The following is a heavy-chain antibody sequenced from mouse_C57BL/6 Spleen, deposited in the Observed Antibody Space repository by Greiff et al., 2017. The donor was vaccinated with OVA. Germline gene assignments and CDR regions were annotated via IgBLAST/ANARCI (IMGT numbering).Heavy chain of an antibody. CDR1: SYSITSDY. Sequence: VQLKESGPGLAKPSPTLSLTCSVTSYSITSDYWNWIRKFPGNKLEYMGYISYSGSTYYKPSLKRRISITRYTSKNQYYLQLNSVTTEDTATYYCARRWGYYAMDYWGQGTSVTVSS. CDR3: ARRWGYYAMDY. D-gene: IGHD2-3*01. CDR2: ISYSGST. V-gene: IGHV3-8*01. J-gene: IGHJ4*01.